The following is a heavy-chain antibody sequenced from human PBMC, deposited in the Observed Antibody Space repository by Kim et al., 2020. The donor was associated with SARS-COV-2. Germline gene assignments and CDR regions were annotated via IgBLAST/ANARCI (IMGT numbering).Heavy chain of an antibody. V-gene: IGHV3-64*01. J-gene: IGHJ6*02. Sequence: GGSLRLSCAASGFTFSSYAMHWVRQAPGKGLEYVSAISSNGGSTYYANSVKGRFTISRDNSKNTLYLQMGSLRAEDMAVYYCARDGRFKWLLSPYGMDVWGQGTTVTVSS. D-gene: IGHD3-3*01. CDR2: ISSNGGST. CDR3: ARDGRFKWLLSPYGMDV. CDR1: GFTFSSYA.